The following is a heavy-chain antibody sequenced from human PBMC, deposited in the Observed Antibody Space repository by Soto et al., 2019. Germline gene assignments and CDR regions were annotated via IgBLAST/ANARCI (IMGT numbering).Heavy chain of an antibody. CDR1: GFTFSSYA. CDR2: ISGSGGST. CDR3: AKGWDDILTCYYRDYYNCMDV. D-gene: IGHD3-9*01. V-gene: IGHV3-23*01. J-gene: IGHJ6*02. Sequence: GGSLRLSCAASGFTFSSYAMSWVRQAPGKGLEWVSAISGSGGSTYYADSVKGRFTISRDNSKNTLYLQMNSLRAEDTAVYYCAKGWDDILTCYYRDYYNCMDVCRQGTTGTVSS.